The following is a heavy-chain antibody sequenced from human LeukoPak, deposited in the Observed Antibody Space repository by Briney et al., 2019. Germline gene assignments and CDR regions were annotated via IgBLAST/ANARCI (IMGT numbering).Heavy chain of an antibody. V-gene: IGHV1-2*04. CDR1: GYTFTGYY. D-gene: IGHD3-10*01. Sequence: GASVKVSFKASGYTFTGYYMHWVRQAPGQGLAWMGWINPNSGGTNYAQKFQGWVTMTRETSISTAYMELSRLRSDDTAVYYCARAGAYYYGSGSYYSAFDIWGQGTMVTVSS. CDR2: INPNSGGT. CDR3: ARAGAYYYGSGSYYSAFDI. J-gene: IGHJ3*02.